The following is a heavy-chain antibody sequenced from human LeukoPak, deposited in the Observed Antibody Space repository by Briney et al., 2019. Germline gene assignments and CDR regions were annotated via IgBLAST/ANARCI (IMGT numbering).Heavy chain of an antibody. V-gene: IGHV1-69*05. CDR1: GGTFSSYA. Sequence: ASVKVSCKASGGTFSSYAISWVRQAPGQGLEWMGGIIPIFGTANYAQKFQGRVTITTDESTSTAYMELSSLRSEDTAVYYCARDAEYYYGSGSYYHLGIGYFDYWGQGTLVTVSS. D-gene: IGHD3-10*01. CDR2: IIPIFGTA. J-gene: IGHJ4*02. CDR3: ARDAEYYYGSGSYYHLGIGYFDY.